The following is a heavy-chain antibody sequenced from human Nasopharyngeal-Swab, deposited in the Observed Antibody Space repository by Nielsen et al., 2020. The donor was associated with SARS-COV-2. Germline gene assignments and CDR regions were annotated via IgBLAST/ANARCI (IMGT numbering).Heavy chain of an antibody. CDR3: ARLVRGYSFYYMDV. CDR2: IYPGDSET. J-gene: IGHJ6*03. CDR1: GYTFVSSW. D-gene: IGHD5-18*01. V-gene: IGHV5-51*01. Sequence: GESLKISCGGSGYTFVSSWIAWGRQMPGKGLEWMCMIYPGDSETRYSPSFQGQVPISPDKSSNTAYLQWSSLRASDTATYYCARLVRGYSFYYMDVWGKGTTVTVSS.